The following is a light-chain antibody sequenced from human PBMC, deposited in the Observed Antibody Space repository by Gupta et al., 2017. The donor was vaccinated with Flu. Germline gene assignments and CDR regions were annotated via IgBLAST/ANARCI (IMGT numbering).Light chain of an antibody. CDR1: NSDVGGHNY. CDR3: CSVTNNKTWV. Sequence: QSALTQPASVSGSPGHSITISCTGTNSDVGGHNYVSWFQQHPGKVPKLMIYEVSNRPSGVSNRFSGFKYGNTASLAISGLQPEDEADYYCCSVTNNKTWVFGGGTILTVL. J-gene: IGLJ3*02. CDR2: EVS. V-gene: IGLV2-14*01.